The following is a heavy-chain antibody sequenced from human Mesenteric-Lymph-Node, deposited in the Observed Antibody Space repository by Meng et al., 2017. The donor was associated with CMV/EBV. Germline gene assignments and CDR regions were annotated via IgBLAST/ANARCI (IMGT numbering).Heavy chain of an antibody. CDR2: VYYSGTT. V-gene: IGHV4-59*01. CDR1: GASISNYY. D-gene: IGHD3-10*01. CDR3: ARARRGFNGLYAMDV. J-gene: IGHJ6*02. Sequence: SETLSLTCTVSGASISNYYWSWIRQPPGKGLEWIGYVYYSGTTNHNPSLNSRLSISVDTSNNQFSLGLSSVTAADTAVYYCARARRGFNGLYAMDVWGPGTTVTVSS.